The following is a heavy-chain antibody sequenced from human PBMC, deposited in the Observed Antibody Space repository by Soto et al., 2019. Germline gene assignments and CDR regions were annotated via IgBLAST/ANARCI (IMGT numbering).Heavy chain of an antibody. J-gene: IGHJ4*02. D-gene: IGHD1-20*01. Sequence: QVTLKESGPTLVTTTQTLTLTCSFSGFALTTRPVGVGWVRQPPGKALEWLAVIYWDDDKRYNPSLRSRLTITKDTSKNQVVLTVSNLDPVDTATYYCAHRLGGYTWNDGYLDFWGQGALVTVSP. CDR1: GFALTTRPVG. CDR3: AHRLGGYTWNDGYLDF. V-gene: IGHV2-5*02. CDR2: IYWDDDK.